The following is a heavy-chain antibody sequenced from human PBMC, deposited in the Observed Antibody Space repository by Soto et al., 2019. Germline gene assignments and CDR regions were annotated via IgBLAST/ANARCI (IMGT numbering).Heavy chain of an antibody. CDR2: IFPDDSET. CDR1: GYRFSTYL. V-gene: IGHV5-51*01. Sequence: GESLKISRKGIGYRFSTYLIAWGRQMPGEGLGWMGIIFPDDSETRYSPTFQGQVTISADKSISTAYLQWRSLKASDSAIYYCARAGYSYGTGHYFDYWGQGTLVTVSS. CDR3: ARAGYSYGTGHYFDY. D-gene: IGHD5-18*01. J-gene: IGHJ4*02.